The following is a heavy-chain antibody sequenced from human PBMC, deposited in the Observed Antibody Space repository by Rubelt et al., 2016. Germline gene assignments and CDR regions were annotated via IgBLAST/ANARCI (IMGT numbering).Heavy chain of an antibody. J-gene: IGHJ4*02. Sequence: EVQLLESGGGLVQPGGSLRLSCAASGFTFRTYALSWVRQAPGAGLEWVSGVSGSGETTYFADSVKGRFTISRDNSKNTLCLQMNTLRAEDTAVYYCARDSLAYGPLWGQGTLVTVSS. CDR2: VSGSGETT. V-gene: IGHV3-23*01. CDR1: GFTFRTYA. D-gene: IGHD4-17*01. CDR3: ARDSLAYGPL.